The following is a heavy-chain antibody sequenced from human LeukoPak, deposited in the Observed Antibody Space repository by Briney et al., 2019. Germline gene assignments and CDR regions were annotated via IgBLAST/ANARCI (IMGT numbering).Heavy chain of an antibody. D-gene: IGHD6-19*01. CDR3: AREGYSSGWYSPTCDP. CDR1: GFTFSSYS. J-gene: IGHJ5*02. CDR2: ISSSSSTI. Sequence: GGSLRLSCAASGFTFSSYSMNWVRQAPGKGLEWVSYISSSSSTIYYADSVKGRFTISRDNAKNSLYLQMDSLRAEDTAVYYCAREGYSSGWYSPTCDPWGQGTLATVSS. V-gene: IGHV3-48*01.